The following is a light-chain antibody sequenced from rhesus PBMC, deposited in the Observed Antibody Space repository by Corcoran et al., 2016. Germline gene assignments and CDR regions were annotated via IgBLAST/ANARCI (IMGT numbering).Light chain of an antibody. CDR1: QSMSSW. V-gene: IGKV1-22*01. CDR3: LQSSSSPFP. Sequence: DIQMTQSPSSLSASVGDTVTITCRASQSMSSWSDWYQQKTGKAPKLLRYKAFSLQSGVPSRFSGSGAGTGFTLTISSLPPEDFATYSCLQSSSSPFPFGPGTKLDL. J-gene: IGKJ3*01. CDR2: KAF.